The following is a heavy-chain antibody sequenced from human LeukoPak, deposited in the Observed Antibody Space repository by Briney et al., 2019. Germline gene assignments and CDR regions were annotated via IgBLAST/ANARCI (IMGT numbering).Heavy chain of an antibody. Sequence: EASVKVSCKASGYTFTSYYMHWVRQAPGQGLEWMGWINPNSGGTNYAQKFQGRVTMTRDTSISTAYMELSRLRSDDTAVYYCARRGVVAEQGGFDIWGQGTMVTVSS. J-gene: IGHJ3*02. CDR1: GYTFTSYY. CDR3: ARRGVVAEQGGFDI. D-gene: IGHD2-2*01. CDR2: INPNSGGT. V-gene: IGHV1-2*02.